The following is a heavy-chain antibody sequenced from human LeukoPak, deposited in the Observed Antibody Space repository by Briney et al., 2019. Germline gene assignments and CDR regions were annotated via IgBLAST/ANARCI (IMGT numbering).Heavy chain of an antibody. V-gene: IGHV6-1*01. CDR1: GDSASSNSAA. D-gene: IGHD6-6*01. CDR3: ARDRGIAARHPPVSYAFDI. J-gene: IGHJ3*02. CDR2: TYYRSKWYN. Sequence: SQTLSLTCAISGDSASSNSAAWNWIRQSPSRGLEWLGRTYYRSKWYNDYAVSVKSRITINPDTSKNQFSLQLNSVTPEDTAVYYCARDRGIAARHPPVSYAFDIWGQGTMVTVSS.